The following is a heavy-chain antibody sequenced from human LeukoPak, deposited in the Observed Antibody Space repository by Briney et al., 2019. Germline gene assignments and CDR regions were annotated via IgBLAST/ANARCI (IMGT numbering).Heavy chain of an antibody. CDR3: ARVAVAGPYDAFDI. Sequence: SETLSLTCTVSGGSISTFHWTWIRQPPGKGLEWIGYIYYSGSTNYNPSLKSRVTISVDTSKNQFSLKLSPVTAADTAVYYCARVAVAGPYDAFDIWGQGTMVTVSS. V-gene: IGHV4-59*01. CDR1: GGSISTFH. J-gene: IGHJ3*02. D-gene: IGHD6-19*01. CDR2: IYYSGST.